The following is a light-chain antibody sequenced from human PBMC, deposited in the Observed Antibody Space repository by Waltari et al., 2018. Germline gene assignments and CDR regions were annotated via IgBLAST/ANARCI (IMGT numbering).Light chain of an antibody. Sequence: EIVLTPSPGTLSLAQGERATLSCRASQSVSYNFLNWYQQKPGQAPRLLIHGASSRATGIPDRFSGSGSGTDFTLTISRLEPEDFAVYYCQQYDGVVLTFGGGTKVEI. CDR3: QQYDGVVLT. V-gene: IGKV3-20*01. J-gene: IGKJ4*01. CDR2: GAS. CDR1: QSVSYNF.